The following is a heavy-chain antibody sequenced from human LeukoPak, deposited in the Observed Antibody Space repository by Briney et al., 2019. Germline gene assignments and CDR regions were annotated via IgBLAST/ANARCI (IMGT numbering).Heavy chain of an antibody. Sequence: GGSLRLSCAASGFTFSSYGMHWVRQAPGKGLEWVAVIWYDGSNKYYADSVKGRFTISRDNSKNTLYLQMDSLRAEDTAVYFCARTLGGYDYGPYDSWGQGTLVSVSS. J-gene: IGHJ4*02. CDR3: ARTLGGYDYGPYDS. V-gene: IGHV3-33*01. CDR1: GFTFSSYG. D-gene: IGHD5-18*01. CDR2: IWYDGSNK.